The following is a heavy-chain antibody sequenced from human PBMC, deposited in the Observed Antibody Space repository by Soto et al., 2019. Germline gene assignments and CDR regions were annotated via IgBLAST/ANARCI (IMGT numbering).Heavy chain of an antibody. Sequence: SETLSLTCTVSGGSISSSSYYWGWIRQPPGKGLEWIGSIYYSGSTYYNPSLKSRVTISVDTSKNQFSLKLSSVTAADTAVYYCASLGYCSSTSCYTSPYYYYYGMDVWGQGTTVTVYS. CDR1: GGSISSSSYY. V-gene: IGHV4-39*01. CDR2: IYYSGST. D-gene: IGHD2-2*02. CDR3: ASLGYCSSTSCYTSPYYYYYGMDV. J-gene: IGHJ6*02.